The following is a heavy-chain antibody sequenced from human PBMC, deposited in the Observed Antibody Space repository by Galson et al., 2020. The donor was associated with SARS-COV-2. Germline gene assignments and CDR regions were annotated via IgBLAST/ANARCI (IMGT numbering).Heavy chain of an antibody. D-gene: IGHD2-2*01. CDR3: ARGIVVVPAALPGYYYYGMDV. CDR2: ISAYNGNT. Sequence: ASVKVSCKASGYTFTSYGISWVRQAPGQGLEWMGWISAYNGNTNYAQKLQGRVTMTTDTSTSTAYMELRSLRSDDTAVYYCARGIVVVPAALPGYYYYGMDVWGQGTTVTVSS. CDR1: GYTFTSYG. J-gene: IGHJ6*02. V-gene: IGHV1-18*04.